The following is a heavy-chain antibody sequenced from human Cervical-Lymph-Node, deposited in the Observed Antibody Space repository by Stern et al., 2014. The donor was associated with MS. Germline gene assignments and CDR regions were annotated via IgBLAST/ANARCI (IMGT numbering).Heavy chain of an antibody. CDR1: GGTFSTQA. J-gene: IGHJ6*02. CDR2: IIPIFGTP. CDR3: ATPSTVTVGGMDV. Sequence: QVQLGQSGAEVKKPGSSVKVSCKASGGTFSTQAINWVRQAPGQGLEWVGGIIPIFGTPNYAQKVQDRVTITADESTSTAYMDLSGLRSEDTAVYYCATPSTVTVGGMDVWGQGTTVTVSS. V-gene: IGHV1-69*01. D-gene: IGHD4-17*01.